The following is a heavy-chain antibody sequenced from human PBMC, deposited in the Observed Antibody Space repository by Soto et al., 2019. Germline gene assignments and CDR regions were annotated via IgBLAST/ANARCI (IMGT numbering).Heavy chain of an antibody. J-gene: IGHJ1*01. D-gene: IGHD1-26*01. CDR3: TKDQMWDEPHFSAC. CDR2: ISTSGGST. CDR1: GFTFSTSA. Sequence: PGGSLRLSCSASGFTFSTSAMTWVRQAPGKGLEWVSTISTSGGSTYYTDSVKGRFTISRDNSQDTLYLQMNSLRAEDTAIYYCTKDQMWDEPHFSACCGQGTLVTVSS. V-gene: IGHV3-23*01.